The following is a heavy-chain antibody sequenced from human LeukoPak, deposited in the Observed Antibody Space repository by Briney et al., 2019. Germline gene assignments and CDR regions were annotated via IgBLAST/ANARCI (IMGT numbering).Heavy chain of an antibody. D-gene: IGHD3-10*01. CDR2: IYHGGST. CDR3: AREARTSMGFGEGWFDP. J-gene: IGHJ5*02. CDR1: GGSISSSNW. Sequence: SETLSLTCAVSGGSISSSNWWSWVRQPPGKGLEWIGEIYHGGSTNYNPSLKSRVTISVDKSKNQFSLKLSSVTAADTAVYYCAREARTSMGFGEGWFDPWGQGTLVTVSS. V-gene: IGHV4-4*02.